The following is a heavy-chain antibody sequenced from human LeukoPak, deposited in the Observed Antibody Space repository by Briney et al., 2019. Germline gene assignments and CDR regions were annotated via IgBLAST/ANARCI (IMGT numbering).Heavy chain of an antibody. V-gene: IGHV3-7*05. CDR3: ARGRQWLTKGYFDY. CDR2: IKQDGSEE. D-gene: IGHD6-19*01. Sequence: GGSLRLSCAVSGFTFKNYRMNWVRQAPGKGLEWVANIKQDGSEEYYVDPVKGRFTISRDNAKNSLYLQMNSLRAEDTAVYYCARGRQWLTKGYFDYWGQGTLVTVSS. CDR1: GFTFKNYR. J-gene: IGHJ4*02.